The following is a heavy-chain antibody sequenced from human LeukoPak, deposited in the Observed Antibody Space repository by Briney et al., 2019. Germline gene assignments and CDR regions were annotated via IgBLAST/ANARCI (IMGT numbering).Heavy chain of an antibody. D-gene: IGHD6-13*01. CDR1: GFTFGDYA. CDR2: ISWNSGSI. CDR3: AKDIRGGAAAGPTYDFDY. J-gene: IGHJ4*02. Sequence: SLRLSCAASGFTFGDYAMHWVRQAPGKGLEWVSGISWNSGSIGYADSVKGRFTISRDNAKNSLYLQMNSLRAEDTALYYCAKDIRGGAAAGPTYDFDYWGQGTLVTVSS. V-gene: IGHV3-9*01.